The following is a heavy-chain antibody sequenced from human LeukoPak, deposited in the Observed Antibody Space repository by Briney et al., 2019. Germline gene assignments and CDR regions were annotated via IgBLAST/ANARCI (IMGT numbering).Heavy chain of an antibody. CDR3: ARVGGRIGYYDFWSGHSLDV. D-gene: IGHD3-3*01. V-gene: IGHV4-59*01. CDR2: IYYSGST. CDR1: GGSISSYY. J-gene: IGHJ6*04. Sequence: SETLSLTCTVSGGSISSYYWSWIRQPPGKGLGWIGYIYYSGSTNYNPSLKSRVTISVDTSKNQFSLKLSSVTAADTAVYYCARVGGRIGYYDFWSGHSLDVWGKGTTVTVSS.